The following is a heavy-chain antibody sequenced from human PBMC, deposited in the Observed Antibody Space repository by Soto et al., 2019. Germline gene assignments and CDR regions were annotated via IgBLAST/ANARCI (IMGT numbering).Heavy chain of an antibody. V-gene: IGHV3-11*01. CDR2: ISSSGSTI. D-gene: IGHD3-16*02. J-gene: IGHJ4*02. Sequence: QVQLVESGGGLVKPGGSLRLSCAASGFTFSDYYMSWIRQAPGKGLEWVSYISSSGSTIYYADSVKGRFTISRDNAKNSXXLQMNSLRAEDTAVYYCARETNDYVWGSYRPYFDYWGQGTLVTVSS. CDR3: ARETNDYVWGSYRPYFDY. CDR1: GFTFSDYY.